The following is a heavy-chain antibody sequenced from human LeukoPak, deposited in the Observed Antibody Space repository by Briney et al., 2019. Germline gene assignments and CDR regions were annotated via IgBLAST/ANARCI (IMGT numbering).Heavy chain of an antibody. CDR2: IKSDGRST. J-gene: IGHJ3*02. CDR1: GFTFSSHW. D-gene: IGHD1-26*01. CDR3: ARGGRPPEALGDTFDI. V-gene: IGHV3-74*01. Sequence: LPWGSLRLSCVVSGFTFSSHWMHWVRQGPGKGLVWVSRIKSDGRSTNYADSVKGRCTISRDDAKNTLYLQMNSLRAEDTAVYYCARGGRPPEALGDTFDIWGQGTLVTVSS.